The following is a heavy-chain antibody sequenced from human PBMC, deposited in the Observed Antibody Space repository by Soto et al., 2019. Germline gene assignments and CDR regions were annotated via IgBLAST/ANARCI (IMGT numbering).Heavy chain of an antibody. CDR1: GCSISSGGYY. V-gene: IGHV4-31*03. J-gene: IGHJ4*02. CDR3: ARAWELELSYYFDY. D-gene: IGHD1-7*01. Sequence: PSETLSLTCTFSGCSISSGGYYWSWIRQHPGKGLEWIGYIYYSGSTYYNPSLKSRVTISVDTSKNQFSLKLSSVTAADTAVYYCARAWELELSYYFDYWGQGTLVTVSS. CDR2: IYYSGST.